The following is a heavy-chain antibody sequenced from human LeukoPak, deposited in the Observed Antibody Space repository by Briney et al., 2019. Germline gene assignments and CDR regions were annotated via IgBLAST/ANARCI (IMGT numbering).Heavy chain of an antibody. CDR2: TYTSGST. CDR1: GGSISSGSYY. V-gene: IGHV4-61*02. D-gene: IGHD3-22*01. J-gene: IGHJ4*02. CDR3: ARDSPHYYYDSSGYWD. Sequence: PSETLSLTCTVSGGSISSGSYYWSWIRQPAGKGLEWIGRTYTSGSTNYNPSLKSRVTISVDTSKNQFSLKLSSVTAADTAVYYCARDSPHYYYDSSGYWDWGQGTLVTVSS.